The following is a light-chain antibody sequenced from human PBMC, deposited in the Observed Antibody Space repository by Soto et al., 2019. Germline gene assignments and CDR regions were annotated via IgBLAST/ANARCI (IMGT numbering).Light chain of an antibody. CDR1: QDISDV. V-gene: IGKV1-33*01. Sequence: DIQNTQSPSALSASMRDRVTITCQASQDISDVLNWYQQKPGKAPKVLIYDASKLQTGVPSRFSGRGSGKDFTFTIRSLQPDDSGTYYCQQFYDWPITFGEGTRVDIK. CDR3: QQFYDWPIT. CDR2: DAS. J-gene: IGKJ3*01.